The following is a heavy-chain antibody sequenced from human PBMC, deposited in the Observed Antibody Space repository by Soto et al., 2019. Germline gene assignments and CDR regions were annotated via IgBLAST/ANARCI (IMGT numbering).Heavy chain of an antibody. CDR1: GGSISSYY. CDR3: ARDLFGWYAY. Sequence: PSETLSLTCTVSGGSISSYYWSWIRQPPGKGLEWIGYIYYSGSTNYNPSLKSRVTISVDTSKNQFFLKLSSVTAADTAVYYCARDLFGWYAYWGQGTLVTVSS. CDR2: IYYSGST. D-gene: IGHD6-19*01. V-gene: IGHV4-59*01. J-gene: IGHJ4*02.